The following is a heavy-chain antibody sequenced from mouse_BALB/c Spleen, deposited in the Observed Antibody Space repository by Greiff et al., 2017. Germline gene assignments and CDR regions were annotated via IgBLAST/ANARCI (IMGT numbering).Heavy chain of an antibody. CDR3: ARSGGNYLRYFDV. V-gene: IGHV5-17*02. Sequence: EVKLQESGGGLVQPGGSRKLSCAASGFTFSSFGMHWVRQAPEKGLEWVAYISSGSSTIYYADTVKGRFTISRDNPKNTLFLQMTSLRSEDTAMYYCARSGGNYLRYFDVWGAGTTVTVSS. D-gene: IGHD2-1*01. CDR2: ISSGSSTI. CDR1: GFTFSSFG. J-gene: IGHJ1*01.